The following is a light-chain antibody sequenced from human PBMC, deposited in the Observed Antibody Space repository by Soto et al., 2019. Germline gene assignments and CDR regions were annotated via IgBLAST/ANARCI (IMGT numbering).Light chain of an antibody. Sequence: DIQMTQSPPSLSASVGDRVTITCRASQAISNFVAWYQQKAGKAPSLLIYEASTLQSGVPSRFSGRGSGTAFTITISSLQPEDVATYFCQNYTGAPYAFGQGTKLEIK. J-gene: IGKJ2*01. CDR3: QNYTGAPYA. CDR2: EAS. V-gene: IGKV1-27*01. CDR1: QAISNF.